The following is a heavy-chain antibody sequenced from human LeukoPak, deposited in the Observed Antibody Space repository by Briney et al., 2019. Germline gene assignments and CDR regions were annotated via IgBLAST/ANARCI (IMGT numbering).Heavy chain of an antibody. V-gene: IGHV1-69*06. J-gene: IGHJ6*03. CDR2: IIPIFGTA. CDR1: GGTFSRYA. Sequence: SVKVSCKASGGTFSRYAISWVRQAPGQGLEWMGGIIPIFGTANYAQKFQGRVTITADKSTSTAYMELSSLRSEDTAVYYCARGPEGYYYYYYMDVWGKGTTVTVSS. CDR3: ARGPEGYYYYYYMDV.